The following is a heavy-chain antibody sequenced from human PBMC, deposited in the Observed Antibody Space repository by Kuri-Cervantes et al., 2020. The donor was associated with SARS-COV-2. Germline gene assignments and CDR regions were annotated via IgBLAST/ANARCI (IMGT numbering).Heavy chain of an antibody. J-gene: IGHJ6*02. D-gene: IGHD3-3*01. CDR2: IYSGGSI. CDR1: GFTVSGNY. Sequence: GGSLRLSCAASGFTVSGNYMSWVRQAPGKGLEWVSVIYSGGSIYYADSVQGRFTISRDNAKNSLYLQMNSLRAEDTAVYYCARDEPDLLEWLDYYYGMDVWGQGTTVTVSS. V-gene: IGHV3-53*01. CDR3: ARDEPDLLEWLDYYYGMDV.